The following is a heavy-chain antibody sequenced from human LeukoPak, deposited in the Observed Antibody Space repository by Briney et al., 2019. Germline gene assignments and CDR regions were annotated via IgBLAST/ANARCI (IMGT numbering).Heavy chain of an antibody. CDR3: ARDHACSSTSCYAGLQLNWFDP. Sequence: LGASVKVSCKASGYTFTGYYMHWVRQAPGQGLEWMGWINPNSGGTNYAQKFQGRVTMTRDTSISTAYMELSRLRSDDTAVYYCARDHACSSTSCYAGLQLNWFDPWGQGTLVTVSS. CDR2: INPNSGGT. D-gene: IGHD2-2*01. CDR1: GYTFTGYY. V-gene: IGHV1-2*02. J-gene: IGHJ5*02.